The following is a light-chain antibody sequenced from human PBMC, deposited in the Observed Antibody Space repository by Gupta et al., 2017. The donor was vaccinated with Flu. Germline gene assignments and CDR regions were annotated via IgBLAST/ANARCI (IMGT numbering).Light chain of an antibody. CDR3: QQYGDSPLT. CDR1: QSVRDNY. CDR2: GIS. Sequence: EIVLTQSPGTLSLSPGERATLSCRASQSVRDNYFAWYQQKPGQAPRLLIYGISMRATGIPDRFSGSGSGTDFTLTISRLEPEDFAVYFCQQYGDSPLTFGGGTRVDIK. V-gene: IGKV3-20*01. J-gene: IGKJ4*01.